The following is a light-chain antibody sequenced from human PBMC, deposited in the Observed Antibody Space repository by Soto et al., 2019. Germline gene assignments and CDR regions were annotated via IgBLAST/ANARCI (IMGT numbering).Light chain of an antibody. CDR2: DAS. Sequence: EIRMTQSPSTLSASVGDSVTITCRASQSFSSWLAWYQQRPGRAPRLLIFDASSLQSGVPSRFSGSGSGTEFPLTITRLQPDDFATYYCQQYTDYPGTFGQGTKVELK. V-gene: IGKV1-5*01. CDR1: QSFSSW. J-gene: IGKJ1*01. CDR3: QQYTDYPGT.